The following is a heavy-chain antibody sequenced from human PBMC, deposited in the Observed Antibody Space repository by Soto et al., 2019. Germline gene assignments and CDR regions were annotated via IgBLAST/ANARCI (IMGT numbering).Heavy chain of an antibody. CDR3: ARVGSIAAAGYNWYYFNY. V-gene: IGHV4-34*01. CDR1: GGSFSGYY. Sequence: PSETLSLTCAVVGGSFSGYYWSWIRQPPGKGLEWIGEINHSGSTNYNPSLKSRVTISVDTSKNQFSLKLSSVTAADTAVYYCARVGSIAAAGYNWYYFNYWGQGALVTVSS. J-gene: IGHJ4*02. CDR2: INHSGST. D-gene: IGHD6-13*01.